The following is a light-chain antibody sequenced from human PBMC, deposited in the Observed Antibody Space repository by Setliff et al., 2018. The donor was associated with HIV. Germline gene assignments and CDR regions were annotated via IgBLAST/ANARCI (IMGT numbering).Light chain of an antibody. CDR2: EVS. J-gene: IGLJ1*01. V-gene: IGLV2-14*01. CDR1: SSDVGFSNS. CDR3: SSFLSTTTSV. Sequence: QSVLTQPASVSGSPGQSITISCTGISSDVGFSNSVSWYQQHPGKAPKLLVYEVSNRPSGVSNRFSGSKSGNTASLTISGLQAEDEGDYYCSSFLSTTTSVFGSGTRSPS.